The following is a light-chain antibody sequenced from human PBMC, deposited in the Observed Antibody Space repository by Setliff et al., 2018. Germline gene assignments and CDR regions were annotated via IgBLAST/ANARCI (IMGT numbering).Light chain of an antibody. V-gene: IGLV2-14*03. CDR1: SSDIGGTNY. J-gene: IGLJ1*01. CDR3: CSYTNRAAYV. Sequence: ALTQPASVSGSLGQSITISCIGTSSDIGGTNYVSWYQQFPGEAPQLIIYAASDRPSGVSHRFSGSKSGNTASLTISGLQAEDEADYYCCSYTNRAAYVFGTGTKVTVL. CDR2: AAS.